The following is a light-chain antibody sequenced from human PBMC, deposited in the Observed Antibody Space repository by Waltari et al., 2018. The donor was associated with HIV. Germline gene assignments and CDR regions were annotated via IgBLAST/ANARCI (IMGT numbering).Light chain of an antibody. V-gene: IGKV3-15*01. CDR3: QQYNNWRAMYT. CDR2: GAS. CDR1: QSVSSN. Sequence: EIVMTQSPATLSVSPGERATLSCRASQSVSSNLAWYQQKPGQAPRLLIYGASTRATGIPARFSGSGSGTEFTLTISSLQSEDFAVYYCQQYNNWRAMYTFGQGTKLEIK. J-gene: IGKJ2*01.